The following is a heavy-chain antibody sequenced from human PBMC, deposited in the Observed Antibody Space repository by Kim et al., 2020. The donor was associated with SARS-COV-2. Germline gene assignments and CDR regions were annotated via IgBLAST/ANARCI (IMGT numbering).Heavy chain of an antibody. CDR2: IKSKTDGGTT. CDR3: TTSLFALTNYYGSGSKAFDI. D-gene: IGHD3-10*01. CDR1: GFTFSNAW. Sequence: GGSLRLSCAASGFTFSNAWMSWVRQAPGKGLEWVGRIKSKTDGGTTDYAAPVKGRFTISRDDSKNTLYLQMNSLKTEDTAVYYCTTSLFALTNYYGSGSKAFDIWGQGTMVTVSS. J-gene: IGHJ3*02. V-gene: IGHV3-15*01.